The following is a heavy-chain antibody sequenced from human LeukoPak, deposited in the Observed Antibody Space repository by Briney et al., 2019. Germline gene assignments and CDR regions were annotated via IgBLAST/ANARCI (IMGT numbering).Heavy chain of an antibody. J-gene: IGHJ4*02. CDR1: GFTFSSYW. CDR3: ARYSSGWYLDPFDY. D-gene: IGHD6-19*01. CDR2: IKQDGSEK. V-gene: IGHV3-7*01. Sequence: GGSLRLSCAASGFTFSSYWMSWVRQAPGKGLEWVANIKQDGSEKYYVDPVKGRFTISRDNAKNSLYLQMNSLRAEDTAVYYCARYSSGWYLDPFDYWGQGTLVTVSS.